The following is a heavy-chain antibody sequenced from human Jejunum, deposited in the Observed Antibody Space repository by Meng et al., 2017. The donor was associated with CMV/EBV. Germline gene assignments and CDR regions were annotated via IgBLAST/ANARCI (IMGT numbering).Heavy chain of an antibody. J-gene: IGHJ6*02. CDR3: ARGGVSDYYYYGLDV. V-gene: IGHV3-74*01. CDR1: GFSFNNYW. Sequence: GFSFNNYWMNWVRQAPGKGLVWVARINRDGTLTTYADSVKGRFTFSRDNARATLYLQMNSLRGEDSAVYYCARGGVSDYYYYGLDVWGQGTTVTVSS. CDR2: INRDGTLT. D-gene: IGHD3-10*01.